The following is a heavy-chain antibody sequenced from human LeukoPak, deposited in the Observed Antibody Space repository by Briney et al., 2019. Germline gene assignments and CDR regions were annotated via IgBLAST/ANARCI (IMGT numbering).Heavy chain of an antibody. J-gene: IGHJ4*02. CDR3: ATLGNSSSAPFDY. D-gene: IGHD6-6*01. CDR2: IYYSGST. CDR1: GGSISSGGYY. Sequence: SETLSLTCTVSGGSISSGGYYWSWIRQHPGKGLEWIRYIYYSGSTYYNPSLKSRVTISVDTSKNQFSLKLSSVTAADTAVYYCATLGNSSSAPFDYWGQGTLVTVSS. V-gene: IGHV4-31*03.